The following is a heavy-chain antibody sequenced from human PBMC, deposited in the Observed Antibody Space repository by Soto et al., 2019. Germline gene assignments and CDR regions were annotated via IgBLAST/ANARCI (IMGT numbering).Heavy chain of an antibody. J-gene: IGHJ4*02. D-gene: IGHD3-22*01. V-gene: IGHV4-39*01. CDR3: ARHGYYYDSTGYYYCV. CDR2: IYYSGLT. Sequence: PSETLSLTCTVSGGSISSTNHYWGWLRQPPGKGLEWVGDIYYSGLTRYNPSLKSRVTMSVDTSENQFSLKLSTMTAADTAIYYCARHGYYYDSTGYYYCVWGQGTLVTVSS. CDR1: GGSISSTNHY.